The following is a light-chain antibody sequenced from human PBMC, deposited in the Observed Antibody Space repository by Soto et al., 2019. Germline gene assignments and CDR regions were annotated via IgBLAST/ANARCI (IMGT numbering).Light chain of an antibody. CDR1: SSNIGSNY. V-gene: IGLV1-47*01. CDR2: RNN. Sequence: QSVLTQPPSASGTPGQRVTISCSGSSSNIGSNYVYWYQQLPGTAPKLLIYRNNQRPSGVPDRFSGSKSGTSASLAISGLRSEVEADYYCAAWDDSRSALYVFGTGTKVTVL. J-gene: IGLJ1*01. CDR3: AAWDDSRSALYV.